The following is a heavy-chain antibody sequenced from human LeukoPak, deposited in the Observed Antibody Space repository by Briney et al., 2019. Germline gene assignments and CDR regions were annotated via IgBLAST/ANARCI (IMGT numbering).Heavy chain of an antibody. CDR1: GFTFSDYY. Sequence: GGTLRLSCAASGFTFSDYYMSWIHQAPGKGLEWISFITSSSGYTDSADSVKGRFIISRDNAKNSLYLQMNSLRVEDTAVYFCARVEKWTNLVRYYFDNWGQGTLVTVAS. CDR2: ITSSSGYT. J-gene: IGHJ4*02. D-gene: IGHD1-14*01. CDR3: ARVEKWTNLVRYYFDN. V-gene: IGHV3-11*05.